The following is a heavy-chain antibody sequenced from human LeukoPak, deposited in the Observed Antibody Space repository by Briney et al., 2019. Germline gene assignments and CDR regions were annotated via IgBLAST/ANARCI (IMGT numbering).Heavy chain of an antibody. CDR1: GFTFTSYY. Sequence: GRSLRLSCAASGFTFTSYYMHWVRQAPGQGLEWMGIINPSGGSTSYAQKFQGRVTMTRDTSTSTVYMELSSLRSEDTAVYYCARDGRGSFDYWGQGTLVTVSS. D-gene: IGHD5-12*01. CDR2: INPSGGST. CDR3: ARDGRGSFDY. J-gene: IGHJ4*02. V-gene: IGHV1-46*01.